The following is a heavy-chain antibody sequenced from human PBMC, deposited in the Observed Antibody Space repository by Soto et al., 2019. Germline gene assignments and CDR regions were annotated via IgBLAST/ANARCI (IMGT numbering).Heavy chain of an antibody. J-gene: IGHJ5*02. V-gene: IGHV2-5*02. CDR1: GFSLSTSGVG. CDR2: IYWDDDK. D-gene: IGHD6-13*01. Sequence: QITLKESGPTLVKRTQTLTLTCTFSGFSLSTSGVGVGWIRQPPGKALEWLALIYWDDDKRYNPSLKTRLTITKDTSKNQVVLTMTNMDPVDTATYYCAYRQEYRNSWNSGWFDPWGQGTLVTVSS. CDR3: AYRQEYRNSWNSGWFDP.